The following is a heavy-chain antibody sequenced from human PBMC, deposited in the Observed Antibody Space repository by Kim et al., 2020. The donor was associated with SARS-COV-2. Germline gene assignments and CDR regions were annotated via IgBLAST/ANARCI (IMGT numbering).Heavy chain of an antibody. CDR2: INHSGST. V-gene: IGHV4-34*01. Sequence: SETLSLTCAVYGGSFSGYYWSWIRQPPGKGLEWIGEINHSGSTNYNPSLKSRVTISVDTSKNQFSLKLSSVTAADTAVYYCARSVTMVRGVINWFDPWG. D-gene: IGHD3-10*01. J-gene: IGHJ5*02. CDR1: GGSFSGYY. CDR3: ARSVTMVRGVINWFDP.